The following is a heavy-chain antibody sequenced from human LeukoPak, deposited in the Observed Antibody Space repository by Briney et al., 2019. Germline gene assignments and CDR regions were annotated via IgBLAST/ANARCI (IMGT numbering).Heavy chain of an antibody. CDR1: GFTFSSYG. Sequence: PGGSLRLSCAASGFTFSSYGMHWVRQAPGKGLEWVAVIWYDGSNKYYADSVKGRFTISRDNSKNTLYLQMNSLRAEDTAVYYCAKDSQKILEWHYYMDVWGKGTTVTVSS. CDR3: AKDSQKILEWHYYMDV. CDR2: IWYDGSNK. V-gene: IGHV3-33*06. J-gene: IGHJ6*03. D-gene: IGHD3-3*01.